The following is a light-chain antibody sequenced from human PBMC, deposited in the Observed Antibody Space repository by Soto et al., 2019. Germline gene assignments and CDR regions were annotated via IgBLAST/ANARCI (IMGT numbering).Light chain of an antibody. J-gene: IGLJ1*01. CDR1: SSDLASYNY. CDR3: RSYTDSSPYV. CDR2: HVT. Sequence: QSALTQPASVSGSPGQSITISCTGTSSDLASYNYVSWYQQQPGKAPKLMIYHVTNRPSGVSNRFSGSRSGNTASLTISGLQDEDEADYYCRSYTDSSPYVFGTGTKVTVL. V-gene: IGLV2-14*03.